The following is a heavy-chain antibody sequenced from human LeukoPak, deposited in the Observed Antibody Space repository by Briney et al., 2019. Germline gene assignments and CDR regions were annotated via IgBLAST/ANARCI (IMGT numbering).Heavy chain of an antibody. CDR3: AKAATPNYRLFDP. Sequence: GGSLRLSCAASGFTFSSYAMSWVRQAPGKGLEWLSDISGSGGSTYYADSVRGRITISRDNSKNTQYLQMNSPRAEDTAVYYCAKAATPNYRLFDPWGQGTLVTVSS. CDR1: GFTFSSYA. J-gene: IGHJ5*02. D-gene: IGHD4-11*01. V-gene: IGHV3-23*01. CDR2: ISGSGGST.